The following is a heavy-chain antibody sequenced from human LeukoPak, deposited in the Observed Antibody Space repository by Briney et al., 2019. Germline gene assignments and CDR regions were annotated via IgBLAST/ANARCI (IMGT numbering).Heavy chain of an antibody. Sequence: GGSLRLSCVASGFTFSSHGMHWVRQAPGKGLEWVSYISSRGSTIYYADSVKGRFTISRDNAKNSLYLQMNSLRAEDTAVYYCARGTYYYDSSGYDWFDPWGQGTLVTVSS. CDR2: ISSRGSTI. V-gene: IGHV3-48*04. CDR1: GFTFSSHG. J-gene: IGHJ5*02. D-gene: IGHD3-22*01. CDR3: ARGTYYYDSSGYDWFDP.